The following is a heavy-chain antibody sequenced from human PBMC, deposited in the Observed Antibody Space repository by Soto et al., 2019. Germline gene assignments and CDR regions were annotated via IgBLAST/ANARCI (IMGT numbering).Heavy chain of an antibody. CDR1: GGSFSGYY. J-gene: IGHJ4*02. CDR2: INHSGST. CDR3: VIGWGTDHDDY. Sequence: PSETLSLTCAVYGGSFSGYYWSWIRQPPGKGLEWIGEINHSGSTNYNPSLKSRVTISVDTSKNQFSLKLSSVSAADTAVYYCVIGWGTDHDDYWGQGTLVTVSS. D-gene: IGHD1-1*01. V-gene: IGHV4-34*01.